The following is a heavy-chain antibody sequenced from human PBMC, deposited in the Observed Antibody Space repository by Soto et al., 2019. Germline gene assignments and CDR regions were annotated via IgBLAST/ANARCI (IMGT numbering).Heavy chain of an antibody. CDR2: INPSGGST. CDR3: ARSGTNGDWFDP. CDR1: GYTFTRYY. Sequence: QVQLVQSGAEVKKPGASVKVSCKASGYTFTRYYMHWVRQAPGQGLEWMGIINPSGGSTSYAQKFQCRVTMTRDTSTSTVYMELSSRRSEDTAVDYCARSGTNGDWFDPWGQGTLVTVSA. J-gene: IGHJ5*02. D-gene: IGHD1-7*01. V-gene: IGHV1-46*01.